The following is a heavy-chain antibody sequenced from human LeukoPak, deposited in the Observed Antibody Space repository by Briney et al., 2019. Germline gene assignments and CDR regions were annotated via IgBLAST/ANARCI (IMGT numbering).Heavy chain of an antibody. J-gene: IGHJ4*02. CDR1: GFTFSSYW. D-gene: IGHD3-9*01. V-gene: IGHV3-7*03. CDR3: ARGPYYDILTGYAN. Sequence: GGSLRLSCAASGFTFSSYWMSRVRQAPGKGLEWVANIKQDGSEKYYVDSVKGRFTISRDNAKNSLYLQMNSLRAEDTAVYYCARGPYYDILTGYANWGQGTLVTVSS. CDR2: IKQDGSEK.